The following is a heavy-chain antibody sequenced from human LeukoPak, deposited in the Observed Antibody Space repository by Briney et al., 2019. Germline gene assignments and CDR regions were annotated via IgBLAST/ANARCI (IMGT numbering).Heavy chain of an antibody. V-gene: IGHV3-53*01. CDR2: IYSGGST. CDR1: GFTVSSNY. J-gene: IGHJ5*02. CDR3: GRTTAGSGNWFDP. D-gene: IGHD6-13*01. Sequence: GGSLRLSCAASGFTVSSNYISWVRQAPGKGLEWVSIIYSGGSTYYADSVKGRFTISRDNSKNTVYLQMNSLRAEDTAVYYCGRTTAGSGNWFDPWGQGTPVTVSP.